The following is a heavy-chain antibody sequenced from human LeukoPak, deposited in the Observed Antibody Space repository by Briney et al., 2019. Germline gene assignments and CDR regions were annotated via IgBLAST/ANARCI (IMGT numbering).Heavy chain of an antibody. V-gene: IGHV3-30*02. J-gene: IGHJ4*02. CDR3: AKDPSITIYSRGAYYFDY. CDR1: GFTFSSYG. Sequence: GGPLRLSCAASGFTFSSYGMHWVRQAPGKGLEWVAFIRYDGSNKYYADSVKGRFTISRDNSKNTLYLQMNSLRAEDTAVYYCAKDPSITIYSRGAYYFDYWGQGTLVTVSS. CDR2: IRYDGSNK. D-gene: IGHD3-3*01.